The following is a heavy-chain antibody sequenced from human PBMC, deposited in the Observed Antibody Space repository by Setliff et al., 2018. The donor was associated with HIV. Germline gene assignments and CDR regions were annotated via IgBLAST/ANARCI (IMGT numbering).Heavy chain of an antibody. D-gene: IGHD2-2*02. CDR1: GGSFSACY. CDR3: ARDKRYRFPFDS. V-gene: IGHV4-34*01. CDR2: ISHTGST. J-gene: IGHJ4*02. Sequence: SETLSLTCAVYGGSFSACYWSWIRQSPEMGLEWIAEISHTGSTKYNPSLGSRVTISLATSKNQFSLSLRSLSAADTAVYYCARDKRYRFPFDSWGQGTLVTVSS.